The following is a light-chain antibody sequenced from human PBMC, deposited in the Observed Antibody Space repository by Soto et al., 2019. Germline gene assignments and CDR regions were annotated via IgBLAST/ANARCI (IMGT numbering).Light chain of an antibody. CDR1: QSVSIH. CDR2: DTS. V-gene: IGKV3-15*01. J-gene: IGKJ5*01. Sequence: ETVMTQSPGTLSVSLGERATLSCRASQSVSIHLAWYQQKPGQAPRLLIYDTSTSATGIPARFSGSGSGTEFTLTISSLQSEDFDVYYCQQYSNWPPITFRQGTRLDI. CDR3: QQYSNWPPIT.